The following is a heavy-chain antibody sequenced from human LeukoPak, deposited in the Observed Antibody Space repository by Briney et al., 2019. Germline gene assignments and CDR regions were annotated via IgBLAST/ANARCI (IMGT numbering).Heavy chain of an antibody. CDR1: GGSLSNFF. V-gene: IGHV4-4*07. D-gene: IGHD2-2*01. J-gene: IGHJ5*02. Sequence: SETLSLTCTVSGGSLSNFFWSWIRQPAGKGLEWIGRIYSTGNTYYNPSLKGRVTMSVDTSKNQFSLGLSSVTAADTALYYCARDHCGSTSCYSSRRRLYNWFDPWGQGTLVTVSS. CDR2: IYSTGNT. CDR3: ARDHCGSTSCYSSRRRLYNWFDP.